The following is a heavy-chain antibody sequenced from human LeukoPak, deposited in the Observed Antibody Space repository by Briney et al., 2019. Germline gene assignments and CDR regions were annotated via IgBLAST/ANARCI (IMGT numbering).Heavy chain of an antibody. J-gene: IGHJ4*02. CDR2: ISGSGGST. Sequence: PGGSLRLSCAASGFTFSSYAMSCVRQAPGKGLEWVSAISGSGGSTYYADSVKGRFTISRDNSKNTLYLQMNSLRAEDTAVYYCAKVTYYYDSSGYYDYWGQGTLVTVSS. D-gene: IGHD3-22*01. CDR3: AKVTYYYDSSGYYDY. CDR1: GFTFSSYA. V-gene: IGHV3-23*01.